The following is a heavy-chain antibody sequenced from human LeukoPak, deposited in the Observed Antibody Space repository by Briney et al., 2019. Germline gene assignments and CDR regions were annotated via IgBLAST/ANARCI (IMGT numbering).Heavy chain of an antibody. Sequence: GGSLRLSCAASGFTFSSYSMNWVRQAPGKGLEWVSSISSSSSYIYYADSVKGRFTISRDNAKNSLYLQMNSLRAEDTAVYYCATRNRITGTTLHYFDYWGQEPWSPSPQ. CDR2: ISSSSSYI. V-gene: IGHV3-21*04. CDR1: GFTFSSYS. J-gene: IGHJ4*01. D-gene: IGHD1-20*01. CDR3: ATRNRITGTTLHYFDY.